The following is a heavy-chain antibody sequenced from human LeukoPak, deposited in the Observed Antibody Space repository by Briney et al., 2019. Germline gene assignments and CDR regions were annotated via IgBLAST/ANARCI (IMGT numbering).Heavy chain of an antibody. CDR3: ARDPNFGSSWYRVEYYYYGMDV. CDR2: ISAYNGNT. V-gene: IGHV1-18*01. D-gene: IGHD6-13*01. J-gene: IGHJ6*02. Sequence: ASVKVSCKASGYTFTSYGISWVRQAPGQGLEWMGWISAYNGNTNYAQKLQGRVTMTTDTSTSTAYMELRSLRSDDTAVYYCARDPNFGSSWYRVEYYYYGMDVWGQGTTVTVSS. CDR1: GYTFTSYG.